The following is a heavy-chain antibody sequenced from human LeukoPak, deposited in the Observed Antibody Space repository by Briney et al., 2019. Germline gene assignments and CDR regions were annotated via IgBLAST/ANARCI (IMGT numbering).Heavy chain of an antibody. D-gene: IGHD2-15*01. CDR2: INPSGGST. Sequence: ASVKVSCKASGYTFTSYYMHWVRQAPGQGLEWMGIINPSGGSTSCAQKFQGRVTMTRDTSTSTVYMELSSLRSEDTAVYYCARDREGYCSGGSCLRNYYYYYGMDVWGQGTTVTVSS. CDR1: GYTFTSYY. V-gene: IGHV1-46*01. CDR3: ARDREGYCSGGSCLRNYYYYYGMDV. J-gene: IGHJ6*02.